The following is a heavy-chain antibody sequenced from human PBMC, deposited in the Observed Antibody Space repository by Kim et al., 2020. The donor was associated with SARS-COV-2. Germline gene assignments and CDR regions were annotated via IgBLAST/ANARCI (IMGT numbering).Heavy chain of an antibody. J-gene: IGHJ6*02. Sequence: GGSLRLSCAASGFTFSSNYMSWVRQAPGKGLEWVSVIYSGGSTYYADSAEGRFTISRDNSKNTLYLQMNSLRAEDATVYYCARERATNYGSGRYVYYYGMGIWRQGTTVPVS. CDR3: ARERATNYGSGRYVYYYGMGI. CDR2: IYSGGST. CDR1: GFTFSSNY. D-gene: IGHD3-10*01. V-gene: IGHV3-53*01.